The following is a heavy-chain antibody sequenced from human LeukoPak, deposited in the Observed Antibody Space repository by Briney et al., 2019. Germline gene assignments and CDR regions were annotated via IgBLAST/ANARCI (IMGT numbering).Heavy chain of an antibody. Sequence: PSETLSLTCAVYGGSFSGYYWSWIRQPPGKGLEWIGGINHSGSTNYNPSLKSRVTISVDTSKNQFSLKLSSVTAADTAVYYCARGRHCSSTSCYYYYYMDVWGKGTTVTVSS. CDR1: GGSFSGYY. J-gene: IGHJ6*03. CDR3: ARGRHCSSTSCYYYYYMDV. D-gene: IGHD2-2*01. V-gene: IGHV4-34*01. CDR2: INHSGST.